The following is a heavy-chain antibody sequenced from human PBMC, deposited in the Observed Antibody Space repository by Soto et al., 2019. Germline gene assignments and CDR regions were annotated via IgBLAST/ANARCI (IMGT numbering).Heavy chain of an antibody. CDR2: ISSSGTYI. CDR3: ARASYYYDGSGYHGY. CDR1: GFTFSSYS. Sequence: EVQLVESGGGLVKPGGSLRLSCAASGFTFSSYSMNWVRQAPGKGLEWVSSISSSGTYIYYAASVKGRFTISRDNAKNSLYLQMNSLRAEDTAVYYCARASYYYDGSGYHGYWGQGTLVTVSS. D-gene: IGHD3-22*01. J-gene: IGHJ4*02. V-gene: IGHV3-21*01.